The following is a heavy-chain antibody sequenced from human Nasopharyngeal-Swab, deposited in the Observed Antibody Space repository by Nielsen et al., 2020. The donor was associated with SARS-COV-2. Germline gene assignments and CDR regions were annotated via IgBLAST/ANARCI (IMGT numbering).Heavy chain of an antibody. V-gene: IGHV5-51*01. CDR3: VRPEGVATSFKYYFQYGMDV. D-gene: IGHD5-12*01. CDR2: IYPRDSDT. Sequence: GGSLRLSCKGSGYSFTSYWIAWVRQMPGKGLEWMGIIYPRDSDTRYTPSFQGQVTTSADKSTSTAYLQWSSLKASDTAMYYCVRPEGVATSFKYYFQYGMDVWGQGTMVTVPS. CDR1: GYSFTSYW. J-gene: IGHJ6*02.